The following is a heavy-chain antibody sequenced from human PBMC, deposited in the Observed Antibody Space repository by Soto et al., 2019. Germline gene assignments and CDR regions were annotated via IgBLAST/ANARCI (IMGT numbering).Heavy chain of an antibody. Sequence: SETLSLTCAVSGFSISSGGYSWSWIRQPPGKGLEWIGYIFHSGSPYYNPSLKSRVTISVDRSKNQFSLKLSSVTAADTAVYYCARAHYGDYGYGMDVWGQGTTVTVSS. CDR3: ARAHYGDYGYGMDV. D-gene: IGHD4-17*01. CDR1: GFSISSGGYS. V-gene: IGHV4-30-2*01. CDR2: IFHSGSP. J-gene: IGHJ6*02.